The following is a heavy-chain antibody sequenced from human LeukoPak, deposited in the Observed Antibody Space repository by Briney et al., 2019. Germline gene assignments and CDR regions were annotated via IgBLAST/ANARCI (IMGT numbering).Heavy chain of an antibody. CDR2: INHSGST. J-gene: IGHJ6*04. V-gene: IGHV4-34*01. CDR1: GGSFSGYY. CDR3: ARAPPYGSGSYKGMDV. D-gene: IGHD3-10*01. Sequence: SETLSLTCAVYGGSFSGYYWSWNRQPPGKGLKWIGEINHSGSTNYNPSLKSRATISVDTSKNQFSLKLSSVTAADTAVYYCARAPPYGSGSYKGMDVWGKGTTVTVSS.